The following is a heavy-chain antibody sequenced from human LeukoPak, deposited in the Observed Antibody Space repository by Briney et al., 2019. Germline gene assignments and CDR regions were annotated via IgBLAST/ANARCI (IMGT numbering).Heavy chain of an antibody. V-gene: IGHV3-21*01. CDR2: ISSSSSYI. Sequence: GRSLRLSCAASGFTFSSYSMNWVRQAPGKGLEWVSSISSSSSYIYYADSVKGRFTISRDNAKNSLYLQMNSLRAEDTAVYYCARAYCSGGSCYYYYGMDVWGQGTTVTVSS. J-gene: IGHJ6*02. CDR1: GFTFSSYS. D-gene: IGHD2-15*01. CDR3: ARAYCSGGSCYYYYGMDV.